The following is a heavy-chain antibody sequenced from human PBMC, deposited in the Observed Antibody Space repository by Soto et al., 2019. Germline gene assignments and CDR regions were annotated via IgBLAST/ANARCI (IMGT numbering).Heavy chain of an antibody. CDR2: INHSGST. CDR1: GGSFSGYY. J-gene: IGHJ3*02. Sequence: SETLSLTCAVYGGSFSGYYWSWIRQPPGKGLEWIGEINHSGSTNYNPSLKSRVTISVDTSKNQFSLKLSSVTAADTAVYYCARCRDYYDSSGYYAEAFDIWGQRTMVTVSS. CDR3: ARCRDYYDSSGYYAEAFDI. D-gene: IGHD3-22*01. V-gene: IGHV4-34*01.